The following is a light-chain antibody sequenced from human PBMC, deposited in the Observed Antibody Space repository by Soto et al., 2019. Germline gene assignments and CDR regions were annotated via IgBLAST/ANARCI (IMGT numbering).Light chain of an antibody. CDR1: SSDVGGYNY. CDR2: DVS. J-gene: IGLJ1*01. V-gene: IGLV2-14*01. Sequence: QCVLTQPASVSGSPVQSITISCTGTSSDVGGYNYVSWYQQHPGKAPKLMIYDVSNRPSGVSNRFSGSKSGNTASPTISGLQAEDEADYYCSSYTSSSTLYVFGTGTKVTVL. CDR3: SSYTSSSTLYV.